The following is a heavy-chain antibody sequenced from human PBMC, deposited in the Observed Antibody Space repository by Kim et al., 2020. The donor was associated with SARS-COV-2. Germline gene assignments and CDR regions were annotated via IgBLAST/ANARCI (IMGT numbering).Heavy chain of an antibody. D-gene: IGHD3-22*01. CDR1: GGSISSSSYY. CDR2: IYYSGST. V-gene: IGHV4-39*07. CDR3: AREIEYYDSSGYHPGRHFDC. Sequence: SETLSLTCTVSGGSISSSSYYWGWIRQPPGKGLEWIGSIYYSGSTYYNPSLKSRVTISVDTSKNQFSLKLSSVTAADTAVYYCAREIEYYDSSGYHPGRHFDCWGQGTLVTVSS. J-gene: IGHJ4*02.